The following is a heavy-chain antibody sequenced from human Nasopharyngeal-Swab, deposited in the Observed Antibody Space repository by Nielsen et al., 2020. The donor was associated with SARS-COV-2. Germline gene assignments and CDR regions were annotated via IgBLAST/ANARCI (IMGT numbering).Heavy chain of an antibody. CDR2: FDPEDGET. J-gene: IGHJ6*02. CDR1: GYTLTELS. CDR3: ARDGTTSQTSYYYYGMDV. Sequence: ASVKVSCKVSGYTLTELSMHWVRQAPGKGLEWMGGFDPEDGETIYARKFQGRVTMTEDTSTDTAYMELSSLRSEDTAVYYCARDGTTSQTSYYYYGMDVWGQGTTVTVSS. D-gene: IGHD4-17*01. V-gene: IGHV1-24*01.